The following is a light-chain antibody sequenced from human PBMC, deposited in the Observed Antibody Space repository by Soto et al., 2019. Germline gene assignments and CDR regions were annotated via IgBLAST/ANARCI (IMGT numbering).Light chain of an antibody. CDR2: GAS. CDR3: QHYNSYSEA. J-gene: IGKJ1*01. V-gene: IGKV3D-15*01. Sequence: EIVLTQSPGTLSLSPGEGATLSCRASQSINSFLAWYQQRRGQAPRLLIHGASNRATGIPDRFSGSGSGTEFTLTISSLQPDDFATYYCQHYNSYSEAFGQGTKVDIK. CDR1: QSINSF.